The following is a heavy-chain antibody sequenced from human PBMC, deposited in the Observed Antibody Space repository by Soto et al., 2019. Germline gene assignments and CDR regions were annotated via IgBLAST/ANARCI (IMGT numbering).Heavy chain of an antibody. D-gene: IGHD3-22*01. CDR2: ISAVNGET. Sequence: ASVKVSCKASGFIFNDYPMHWVRQAPGQSLEWMGWISAVNGETKYSKKFQHRVTITKDASAHTAHLELSSLRSEETAVYYCARDFYDGSGYTYFDXWGQGTPVTVSX. J-gene: IGHJ4*02. CDR1: GFIFNDYP. CDR3: ARDFYDGSGYTYFDX. V-gene: IGHV1-3*01.